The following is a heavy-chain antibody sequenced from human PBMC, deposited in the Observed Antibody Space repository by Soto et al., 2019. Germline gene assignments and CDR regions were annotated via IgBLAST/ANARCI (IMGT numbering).Heavy chain of an antibody. V-gene: IGHV3-49*03. CDR2: IRSKTYGGTT. Sequence: GGSLRLSCTASGFTFGDYAMSWFRQAPGKGLEWVGFIRSKTYGGTTEYAASVKGRFTISRDDSKSIAYLQMNSLKTEDTAVYYCAREANYYDSSGYYLLTYFDYWGQGTLVTVSS. D-gene: IGHD3-22*01. J-gene: IGHJ4*02. CDR1: GFTFGDYA. CDR3: AREANYYDSSGYYLLTYFDY.